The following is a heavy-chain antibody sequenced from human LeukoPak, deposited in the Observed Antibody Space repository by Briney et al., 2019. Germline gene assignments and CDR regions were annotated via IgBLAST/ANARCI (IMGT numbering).Heavy chain of an antibody. CDR2: INHSGST. D-gene: IGHD4-23*01. CDR3: ATFPHDYGGAYFDY. V-gene: IGHV4-34*01. CDR1: GGSFSCYY. J-gene: IGHJ4*02. Sequence: SETLSLTCAVYGGSFSCYYWSWIRQPPGKGLEWIGEINHSGSTNYNPSLKSRVTISVDTSKNQFSLKLSSVTAADTAVYYCATFPHDYGGAYFDYWGQGTLVTVSS.